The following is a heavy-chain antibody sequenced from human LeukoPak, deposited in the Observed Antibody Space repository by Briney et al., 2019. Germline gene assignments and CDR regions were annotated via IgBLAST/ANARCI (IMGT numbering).Heavy chain of an antibody. J-gene: IGHJ4*02. CDR3: AGENYYESSGFN. CDR2: ISSTSTYI. D-gene: IGHD3-22*01. CDR1: GFTFSSYT. Sequence: GGSLRLSCAASGFTFSSYTMNWVRHAPGKGLEWVSSISSTSTYIYSADSVKGRFTISRDNAKNSLYMQMNRLRAEDTAVYYCAGENYYESSGFNWGRGTLVTVSS. V-gene: IGHV3-21*01.